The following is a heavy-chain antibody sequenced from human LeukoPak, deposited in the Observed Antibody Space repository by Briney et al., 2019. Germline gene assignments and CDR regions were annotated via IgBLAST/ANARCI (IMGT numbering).Heavy chain of an antibody. CDR2: ISRDGSNK. Sequence: GGSLRLSCAASGFTFSSHAMHWVRQAPGKGLEWVAAISRDGSNKYYADSVKGRFTISRDNSKNTLYLQMNSLRAEDTAVYYCAKDRGLAVAGTTPLDYWGQGTLVTVSS. CDR3: AKDRGLAVAGTTPLDY. J-gene: IGHJ4*02. D-gene: IGHD6-19*01. V-gene: IGHV3-30*04. CDR1: GFTFSSHA.